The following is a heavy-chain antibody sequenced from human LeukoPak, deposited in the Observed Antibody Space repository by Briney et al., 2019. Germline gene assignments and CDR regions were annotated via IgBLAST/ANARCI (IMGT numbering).Heavy chain of an antibody. V-gene: IGHV3-7*01. CDR3: ARDGYPFDF. J-gene: IGHJ4*02. D-gene: IGHD1-1*01. Sequence: PGGSLRLSCAASGFIFSRYWMSWVRQAQGKGLEWVANIKQDGSEKYYVDSVKGRFTISRDNAKNSLYLQMNSLRAADTAVYYCARDGYPFDFGGQGTLVTVSS. CDR1: GFIFSRYW. CDR2: IKQDGSEK.